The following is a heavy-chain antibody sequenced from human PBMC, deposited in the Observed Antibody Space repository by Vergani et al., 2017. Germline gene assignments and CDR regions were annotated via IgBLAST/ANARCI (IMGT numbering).Heavy chain of an antibody. V-gene: IGHV4-61*01. CDR2: IYYSGST. CDR3: ARAQAHSAYCGGDCYSWGSWDY. Sequence: QVQLQESGPGLVKPSQTLSLTCTVSGGSISSGSYYLSWIRQPPGKGLGWIGDIYYSGSTHYNPSLKSLVTISVDTSKNQFSLKLSSVTAADTAVYYCARAQAHSAYCGGDCYSWGSWDYWGQGTLVTVSS. CDR1: GGSISSGSYY. D-gene: IGHD2-21*02. J-gene: IGHJ4*02.